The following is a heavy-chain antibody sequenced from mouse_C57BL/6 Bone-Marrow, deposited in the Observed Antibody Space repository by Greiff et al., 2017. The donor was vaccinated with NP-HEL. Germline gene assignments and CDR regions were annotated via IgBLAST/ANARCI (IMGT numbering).Heavy chain of an antibody. CDR2: ISSGGSYT. CDR3: ARHQLTLYINYVPWFAY. Sequence: EVKLVESGGDLVKPGGSLKLSCAASGFTFSSYGMSWVRQTPDKRLEWVATISSGGSYTYYPDSVKGRFTITRDNAKNTLYLQMSSLKSEYTAMYYCARHQLTLYINYVPWFAYWGQGTLVTVSA. CDR1: GFTFSSYG. V-gene: IGHV5-6*01. J-gene: IGHJ3*01. D-gene: IGHD2-5*01.